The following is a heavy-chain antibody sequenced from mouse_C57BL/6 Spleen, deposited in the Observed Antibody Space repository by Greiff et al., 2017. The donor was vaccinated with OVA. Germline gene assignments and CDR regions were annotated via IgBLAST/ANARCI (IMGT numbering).Heavy chain of an antibody. J-gene: IGHJ4*01. D-gene: IGHD2-2*01. Sequence: EVKLQQSGPELVKPGASVKISCKASGYSFTDYNMNWVKQSNGKSLEWIGVINPNYGTTSYNQKFKGKATLTVDQSSSTAYMQLNSLTSEDSAVYYCARKGDMVTTAGFYAMDYWGQGTSVTVSS. CDR1: GYSFTDYN. V-gene: IGHV1-39*01. CDR3: ARKGDMVTTAGFYAMDY. CDR2: INPNYGTT.